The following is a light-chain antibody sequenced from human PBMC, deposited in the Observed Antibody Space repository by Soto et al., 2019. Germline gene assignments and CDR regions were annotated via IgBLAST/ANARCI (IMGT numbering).Light chain of an antibody. CDR2: GNS. CDR1: SSNIGAGYD. J-gene: IGLJ2*01. CDR3: QSYDSSLSAMV. V-gene: IGLV1-40*01. Sequence: QSVLTQPPSVSGAPGKRVTISCTGSSSNIGAGYDVHWYQQLPGTAPKLLIYGNSNRPSGVPDRFSGSKSGTSASLAIIGLQAEDEADYYCQSYDSSLSAMVFGGGTKLTVL.